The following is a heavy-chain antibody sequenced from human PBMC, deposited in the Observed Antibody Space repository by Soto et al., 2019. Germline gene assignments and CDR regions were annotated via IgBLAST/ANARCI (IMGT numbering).Heavy chain of an antibody. J-gene: IGHJ4*02. CDR1: GFTFSDYA. CDR3: AKGARQWMVTSAFNS. D-gene: IGHD6-19*01. Sequence: VQLVESGGGVVQPGRSLRLSCAASGFTFSDYAMHWVRQAPGKGLEWVAVVSHDGRNTHYADSVKGRFTISRDSSKNTLSLEMTRLRAEAPAGYYGAKGARQWMVTSAFNSWGQGAPVTVPS. V-gene: IGHV3-30*18. CDR2: VSHDGRNT.